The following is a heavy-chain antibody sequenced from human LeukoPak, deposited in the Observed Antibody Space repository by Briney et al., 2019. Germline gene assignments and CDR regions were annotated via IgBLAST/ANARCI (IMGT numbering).Heavy chain of an antibody. CDR3: AKAPVFYDFWSGYYSLDY. CDR2: IRYDGSNK. V-gene: IGHV3-30*02. Sequence: PGGSLRLSCAASGFTFSSYGMHWVRQAPGKGLEWVAFIRYDGSNKYYAHSVKGRFTISRDNSKNTLYLQMNSLRAEDTAVYYCAKAPVFYDFWSGYYSLDYWGQGTLVTVSS. CDR1: GFTFSSYG. J-gene: IGHJ4*02. D-gene: IGHD3-3*01.